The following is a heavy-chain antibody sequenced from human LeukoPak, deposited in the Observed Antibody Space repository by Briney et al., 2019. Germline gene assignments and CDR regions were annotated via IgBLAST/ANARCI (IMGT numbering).Heavy chain of an antibody. D-gene: IGHD1-1*01. J-gene: IGHJ4*02. CDR2: IEPSDSYT. CDR1: GYRFTSYW. CDR3: ARGQIGQTTDY. V-gene: IGHV5-10-1*01. Sequence: GESLRISFKGSGYRFTSYWISWVRPMPGKGLEWMRRIEPSDSYTNYSPSFQGHVTISADKSISTAYLQWSSLKASDTAMYYCARGQIGQTTDYWGQGTLVTVSS.